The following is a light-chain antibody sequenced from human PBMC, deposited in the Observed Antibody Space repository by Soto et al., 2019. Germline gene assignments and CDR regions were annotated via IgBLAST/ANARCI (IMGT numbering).Light chain of an antibody. CDR2: RDN. CDR3: QVWDSSTVV. CDR1: NTGNKN. V-gene: IGLV3-9*01. J-gene: IGLJ2*01. Sequence: SYELTQPLSVSVALGQTARITCGGNNTGNKNVHWYQQKPGQAPVVVIYRDNNRPSGIPERLSGSNSGNTATLTISRAQAGDEADYYWQVWDSSTVVFGGGTKLTVL.